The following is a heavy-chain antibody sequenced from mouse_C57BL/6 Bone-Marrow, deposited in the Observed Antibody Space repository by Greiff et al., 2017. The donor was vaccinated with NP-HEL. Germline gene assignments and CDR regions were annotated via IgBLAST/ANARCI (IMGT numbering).Heavy chain of an antibody. CDR1: GFNIKNTY. V-gene: IGHV14-3*01. CDR2: IDPANGNT. Sequence: EVQGVESVAELVRPGASVKLSCTASGFNIKNTYMHWVKQRPEQGLEWIGRIDPANGNTKYAPKFQGKATITADTSSNTAYLQLSSLTSEDTAIYYCAIYYYGSSLCYFDYWGQGTTLTVSS. J-gene: IGHJ2*01. D-gene: IGHD1-1*01. CDR3: AIYYYGSSLCYFDY.